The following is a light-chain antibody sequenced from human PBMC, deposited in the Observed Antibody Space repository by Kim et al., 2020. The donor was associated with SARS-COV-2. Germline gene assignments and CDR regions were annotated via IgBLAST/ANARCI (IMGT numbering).Light chain of an antibody. Sequence: QSVLPQPPSVSGAPGQRVTISCTGISSNIGAGYEVHWYQQLPGTAPKLLIYGDINRPSGVPNRFSGFKSDTSASLAITGLQTEDEADYCCQSYDNSLSGYVFGTGTKVTVL. CDR2: GDI. V-gene: IGLV1-40*01. CDR3: QSYDNSLSGYV. CDR1: SSNIGAGYE. J-gene: IGLJ1*01.